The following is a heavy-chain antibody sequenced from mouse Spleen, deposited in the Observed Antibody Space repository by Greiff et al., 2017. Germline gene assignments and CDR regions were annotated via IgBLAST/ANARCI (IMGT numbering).Heavy chain of an antibody. D-gene: IGHD1-1*01. J-gene: IGHJ4*01. V-gene: IGHV1-50*01. Sequence: VQLQQPGAELVKPGASVKLSCKASGYTFTSYWMQWVKQRPGQGLEWIGEIDPSDSYTNYNQKFKGKATLTVDTSSSTAYMQLSSLTSEDSAVYYCARYGNSSMDYWGQGTSVTVSS. CDR1: GYTFTSYW. CDR3: ARYGNSSMDY. CDR2: IDPSDSYT.